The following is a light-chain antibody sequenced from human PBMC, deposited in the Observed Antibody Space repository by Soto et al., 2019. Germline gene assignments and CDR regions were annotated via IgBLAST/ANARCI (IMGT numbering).Light chain of an antibody. CDR3: QQYNKFPSLT. V-gene: IGKV3-15*01. J-gene: IGKJ4*01. CDR1: QSVSSN. Sequence: EIVMTQSPATLSVSPGERATLSCRASQSVSSNLAWYQQKPGQAPRLRIYGASTRATGIPARFSGSGSGTEFTLTICSLQSEDFAVYYCQQYNKFPSLTFGGGTKVEIK. CDR2: GAS.